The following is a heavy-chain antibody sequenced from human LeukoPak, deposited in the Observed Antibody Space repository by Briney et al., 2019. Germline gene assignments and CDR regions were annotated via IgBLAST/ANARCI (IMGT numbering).Heavy chain of an antibody. CDR1: GYTFTSYG. V-gene: IGHV1-18*01. D-gene: IGHD4-11*01. CDR3: ARATVTTSYYYMDV. CDR2: ISAYNGNT. Sequence: EASVKVSCTASGYTFTSYGISWVRQAPGQGLEWMGWISAYNGNTNYAQKLQGRVTMTTDTSTSTAYMELRSLRSDDTAVYYCARATVTTSYYYMDVWGKGTTVTVSS. J-gene: IGHJ6*03.